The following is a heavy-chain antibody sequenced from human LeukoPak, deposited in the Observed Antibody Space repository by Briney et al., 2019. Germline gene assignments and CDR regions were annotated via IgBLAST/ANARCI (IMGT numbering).Heavy chain of an antibody. CDR3: ARSRGYYYDSSAPRIYGMDV. CDR2: INHSGST. D-gene: IGHD3-22*01. CDR1: GGSFSGYY. Sequence: PSETLSLTCAVYGGSFSGYYWSWIRQPPGKGLEWIGEINHSGSTNYNPSLKSRVTISVDTSKNQFSLKLSSVTAADTAVYYCARSRGYYYDSSAPRIYGMDVWGQGTTVTVSS. J-gene: IGHJ6*02. V-gene: IGHV4-34*01.